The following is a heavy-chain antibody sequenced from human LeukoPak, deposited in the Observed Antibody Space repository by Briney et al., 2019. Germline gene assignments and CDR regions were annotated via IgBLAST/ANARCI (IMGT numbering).Heavy chain of an antibody. V-gene: IGHV4-34*01. CDR1: GGSFSGYY. CDR3: ARLVPADAFDI. CDR2: INHSGST. Sequence: PSETPSLTCAVYGGSFSGYYWSWIRQPPGKGLEWIGEINHSGSTNYNPSLKSRVTISVDTSKNQFSLKLSSVTAADTAVYYCARLVPADAFDIWGQGTMVTVSS. J-gene: IGHJ3*02.